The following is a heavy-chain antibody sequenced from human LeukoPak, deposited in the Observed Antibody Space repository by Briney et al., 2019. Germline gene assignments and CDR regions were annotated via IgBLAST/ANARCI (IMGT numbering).Heavy chain of an antibody. Sequence: GGSLRLSCAASGFTFSTYSMNWVRQAPGKGLEWVSFISTGSSTIYYADSVKGRFTMSRDKAKNSLYLQMNSLRDEDTAVYYCARVAEIQLWLRSAFDYWGQGTLVTVSS. D-gene: IGHD5-18*01. J-gene: IGHJ4*02. CDR2: ISTGSSTI. V-gene: IGHV3-48*02. CDR1: GFTFSTYS. CDR3: ARVAEIQLWLRSAFDY.